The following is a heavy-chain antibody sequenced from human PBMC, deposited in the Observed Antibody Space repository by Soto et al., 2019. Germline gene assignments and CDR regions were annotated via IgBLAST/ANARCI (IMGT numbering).Heavy chain of an antibody. CDR1: GFTFSNYA. J-gene: IGHJ6*02. Sequence: EVQLLESGGGLVQPGGSLRLSCAASGFTFSNYAMTWVRQAPGKGLEWVSAISGSGGSTYYADSVKGRFTISRDNSKNTLYLQMDSLRAEETAVYYFSNPPPTMESTIYYYYGMDVWGQGTTVTVSS. CDR3: SNPPPTMESTIYYYYGMDV. V-gene: IGHV3-23*01. CDR2: ISGSGGST. D-gene: IGHD1-26*01.